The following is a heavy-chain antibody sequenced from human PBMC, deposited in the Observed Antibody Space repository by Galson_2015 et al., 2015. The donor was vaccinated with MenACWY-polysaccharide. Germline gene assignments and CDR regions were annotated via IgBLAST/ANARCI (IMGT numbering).Heavy chain of an antibody. CDR2: ISKSGDSI. J-gene: IGHJ6*02. Sequence: SLRLSCAASGFSLGAWYMSWIRQAPGKVLEWLSYISKSGDSIYYGDSVKGRFAISRDNAKNSVYLQLNSLEVEDTAIYYCARGHYGLDVWGQGTTVTVSS. CDR1: GFSLGAWY. V-gene: IGHV3-11*01. CDR3: ARGHYGLDV.